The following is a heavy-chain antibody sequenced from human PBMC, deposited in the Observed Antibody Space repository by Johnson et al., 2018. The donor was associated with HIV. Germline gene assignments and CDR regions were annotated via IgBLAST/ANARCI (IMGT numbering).Heavy chain of an antibody. J-gene: IGHJ3*02. V-gene: IGHV3-11*01. CDR1: GFTFSDYY. CDR2: ISSSGSTI. D-gene: IGHD1-26*01. CDR3: ASQLGATGAFDI. Sequence: QVQLVESGGGVVQPGRSLRLSCAASGFTFSDYYMSWIRQAPGKGLEWVSYISSSGSTIYYADSVKGRFTISRDNAKNSLYLQMNSLRAEDTAFYYCASQLGATGAFDIWGQGTMVTVSS.